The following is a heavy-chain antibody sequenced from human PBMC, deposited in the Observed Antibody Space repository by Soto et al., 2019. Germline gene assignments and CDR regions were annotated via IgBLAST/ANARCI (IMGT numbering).Heavy chain of an antibody. J-gene: IGHJ3*01. CDR3: AKCGRGSATCYGAFDF. CDR1: GFTFSSYA. D-gene: IGHD2-2*01. Sequence: PGGSLRLSCAASGFTFSSYAMYWVRQAPGKGPEWVSGISASGGSTFYADSVKGRFTISRDNSKNTLFLQMNSLRGEDTALYYCAKCGRGSATCYGAFDFWGQGTMVTVSS. V-gene: IGHV3-23*01. CDR2: ISASGGST.